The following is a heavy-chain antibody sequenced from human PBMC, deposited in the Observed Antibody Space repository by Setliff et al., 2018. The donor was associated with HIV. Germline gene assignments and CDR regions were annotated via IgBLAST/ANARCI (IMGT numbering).Heavy chain of an antibody. CDR2: FSPGSGGA. CDR3: ARGQGPVDY. Sequence: ASVKVSCKTSGYTFINYYIHWVRQAPGQGLEWMGRFSPGSGGATYVSQKFQGRVTMTRDASITAAYMEVSRLTSDDTAVYYCARGQGPVDYWGQGTLVTAPQ. J-gene: IGHJ4*02. V-gene: IGHV1-2*06. CDR1: GYTFINYY.